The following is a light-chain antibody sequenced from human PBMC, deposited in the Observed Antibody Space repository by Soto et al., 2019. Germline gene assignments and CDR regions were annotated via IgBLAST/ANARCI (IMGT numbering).Light chain of an antibody. J-gene: IGKJ2*01. V-gene: IGKV1-5*01. CDR3: QQYENFSTYT. CDR2: DAS. Sequence: DIQMTQSPSTLSAFVGDRVTITCRASQSVSSSLAWYQQKPGKAPKLLIYDASTLESGVPSRFSGSGYGTEFTLTINLLQPGDFATYYCQQYENFSTYTLVQGTSLEL. CDR1: QSVSSS.